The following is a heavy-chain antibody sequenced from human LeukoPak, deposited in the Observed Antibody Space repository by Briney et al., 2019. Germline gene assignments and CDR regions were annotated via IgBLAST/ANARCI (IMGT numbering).Heavy chain of an antibody. J-gene: IGHJ5*02. Sequence: PSETLSLTCAVYGGSFSDYYWSWIRQPPGKGLEWIGEINHSGSTNYNPSLKSRVTISVDTSKNQFSLKLSSVTAADTAVYYCARHIKWAYGSGSPLEGWFDPWGQGTLVTVSS. CDR1: GGSFSDYY. D-gene: IGHD3-10*01. V-gene: IGHV4-34*01. CDR2: INHSGST. CDR3: ARHIKWAYGSGSPLEGWFDP.